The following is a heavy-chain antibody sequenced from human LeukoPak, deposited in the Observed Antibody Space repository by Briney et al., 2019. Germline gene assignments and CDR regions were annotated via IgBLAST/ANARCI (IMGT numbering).Heavy chain of an antibody. Sequence: ASVKVSCKASGYTFTSYDINWVRQATGQGLEWMGWMNPNSGNTGYAQKFQGRVTMTRNTSISTAYMELSSLRSEDTAVYYCARGEVSDILTGYYLGAFDIWGQGTMVTVSS. D-gene: IGHD3-9*01. CDR1: GYTFTSYD. CDR3: ARGEVSDILTGYYLGAFDI. V-gene: IGHV1-8*01. CDR2: MNPNSGNT. J-gene: IGHJ3*02.